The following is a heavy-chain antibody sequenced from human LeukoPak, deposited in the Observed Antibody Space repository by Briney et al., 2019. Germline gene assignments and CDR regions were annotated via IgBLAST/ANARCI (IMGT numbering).Heavy chain of an antibody. CDR3: AKGVSSGWRRVDY. V-gene: IGHV1-46*01. D-gene: IGHD6-19*01. Sequence: ASVKVSCKASGYTLTSYFIHWVRQAPGQGLEWMGIINPSGGSTSYAQKFQGRVTMTRDTSTSTVYMELSSLRSEDTAVYYCAKGVSSGWRRVDYWGQGTLVTVSS. J-gene: IGHJ4*02. CDR2: INPSGGST. CDR1: GYTLTSYF.